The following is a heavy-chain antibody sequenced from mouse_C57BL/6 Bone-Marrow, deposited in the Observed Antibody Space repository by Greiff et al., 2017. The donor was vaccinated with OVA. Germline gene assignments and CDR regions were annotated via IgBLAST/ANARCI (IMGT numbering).Heavy chain of an antibody. CDR3: ARFITTVVATPLDY. CDR1: GYTFTSYW. J-gene: IGHJ2*01. D-gene: IGHD1-1*01. Sequence: VQLQQPGAELVKPGASVKLSCKASGYTFTSYWMHWVKQRPGQGLEWIGMIHPNSGSTNYNEKFKSKATLTVDKSSSTAYMQLSSLTSEDSAVYYCARFITTVVATPLDYWGQGTTLTVSS. CDR2: IHPNSGST. V-gene: IGHV1-64*01.